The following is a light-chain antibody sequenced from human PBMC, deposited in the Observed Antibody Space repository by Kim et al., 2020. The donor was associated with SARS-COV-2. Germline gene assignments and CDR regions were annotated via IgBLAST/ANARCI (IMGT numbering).Light chain of an antibody. CDR2: AAS. Sequence: ASVGDRGTITCRGSQDISNYLDWFQLKPGKAPKLLIYAASAVQPGVPSRFSGSGSGTDFTLTVTSLQPEDVATYYCQKCDSAPWTFGQGTKVDIK. CDR3: QKCDSAPWT. CDR1: QDISNY. V-gene: IGKV1-27*01. J-gene: IGKJ1*01.